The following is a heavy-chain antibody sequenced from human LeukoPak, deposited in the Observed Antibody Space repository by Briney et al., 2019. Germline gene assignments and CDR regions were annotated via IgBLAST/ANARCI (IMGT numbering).Heavy chain of an antibody. CDR3: ATQDSSHY. D-gene: IGHD3-22*01. V-gene: IGHV4-39*01. J-gene: IGHJ4*02. CDR2: IRYSESA. CDR1: GDSVSSTNYY. Sequence: PSETLSLTCTVSGDSVSSTNYYWGWIRQPPGRGLEWIASIRYSESAYYSSSLKSRATISVDTSKNQFSLRLRSLTATDTAVYYCATQDSSHYWGQGTLVTVSS.